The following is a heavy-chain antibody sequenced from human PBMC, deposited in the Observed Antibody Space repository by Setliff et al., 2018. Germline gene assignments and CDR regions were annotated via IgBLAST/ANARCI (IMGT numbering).Heavy chain of an antibody. CDR3: ARGRYYGSGSYSL. Sequence: PSETLSLTCTVSGYSISSGHYWGWIRQPPGEGLEWIGSISHSGSTYYNPSLKSRVTISVYTSKNQFSLKLSPVTAADTAVYYCARGRYYGSGSYSLWGQGTLVTVSS. CDR2: ISHSGST. J-gene: IGHJ4*02. CDR1: GYSISSGHY. V-gene: IGHV4-38-2*02. D-gene: IGHD3-10*01.